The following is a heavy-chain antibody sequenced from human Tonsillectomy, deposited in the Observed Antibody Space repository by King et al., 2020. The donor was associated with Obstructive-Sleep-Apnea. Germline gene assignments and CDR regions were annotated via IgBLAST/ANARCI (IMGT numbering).Heavy chain of an antibody. D-gene: IGHD1-26*01. CDR2: ISWDGGST. Sequence: QLVQSGGVVVQPGGSLRLSCAASGFTFDDYAMHWVRQAPGKGLEWVSLISWDGGSTYYADSVKGRFTISRDNSKNSLYLQMNSLRAEDTALYYCAKVRSGSDDYYYYGMGVWGQGTTVTVSS. CDR1: GFTFDDYA. V-gene: IGHV3-43D*03. CDR3: AKVRSGSDDYYYYGMGV. J-gene: IGHJ6*02.